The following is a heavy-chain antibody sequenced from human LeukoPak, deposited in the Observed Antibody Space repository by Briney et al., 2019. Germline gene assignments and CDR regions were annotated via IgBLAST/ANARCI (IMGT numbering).Heavy chain of an antibody. J-gene: IGHJ4*02. CDR1: GFTFSDYY. CDR2: ISGSGSTV. Sequence: GGSLRLSRAASGFTFSDYYISCISQAPAKGLEWGSYISGSGSTVYYEDSVRGRFTVSRDNAKNSLYLEMNSPRAEDTAVYYCARANPDFLTGYLAYWGQGTQVTVSS. V-gene: IGHV3-11*01. D-gene: IGHD3-9*01. CDR3: ARANPDFLTGYLAY.